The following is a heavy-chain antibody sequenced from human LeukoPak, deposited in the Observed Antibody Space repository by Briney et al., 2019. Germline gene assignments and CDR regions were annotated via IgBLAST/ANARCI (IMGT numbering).Heavy chain of an antibody. D-gene: IGHD2-2*01. J-gene: IGHJ4*02. V-gene: IGHV1-18*01. CDR3: ARGHVPAAMNYFDY. CDR1: GYTFTSYG. CDR2: ISAYNGNT. Sequence: GASVKVSCKASGYTFTSYGISWVRQAPGQGLEWMGWISAYNGNTNYAQKLQGRVTITADESTSTAYMELSSLRSEDTAVYYCARGHVPAAMNYFDYWGQGTLVTVSS.